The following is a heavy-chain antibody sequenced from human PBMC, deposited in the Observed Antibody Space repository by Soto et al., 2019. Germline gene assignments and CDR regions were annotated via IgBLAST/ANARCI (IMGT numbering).Heavy chain of an antibody. J-gene: IGHJ4*02. V-gene: IGHV4-4*02. CDR3: ARINAYHIDS. CDR1: GGSISSSNW. Sequence: QVQLQESGPGLVKPSGTLSLTCAVSGGSISSSNWWSWVRQPPGKGLEGIGEIYHSGTTNYNPSLKIRVTISVDKSKRNFSLRLSSVTAADTAVYYCARINAYHIDSWGQGTLVTVSS. CDR2: IYHSGTT. D-gene: IGHD3-16*01.